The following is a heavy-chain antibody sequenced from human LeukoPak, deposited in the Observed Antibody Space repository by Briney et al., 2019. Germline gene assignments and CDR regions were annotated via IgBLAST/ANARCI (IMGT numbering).Heavy chain of an antibody. J-gene: IGHJ4*02. CDR2: INPSGGST. D-gene: IGHD5-24*01. CDR1: GYTFTSYY. CDR3: ARTREGYGVIYNY. Sequence: GASVKVSCKASGYTFTSYYMHWVRQAPGQGLEWMGIINPSGGSTSYAQKFQVRVTMTRDMSTSTVYMELSSLRSEDTAVYYCARTREGYGVIYNYWGQGTLVTVSS. V-gene: IGHV1-46*01.